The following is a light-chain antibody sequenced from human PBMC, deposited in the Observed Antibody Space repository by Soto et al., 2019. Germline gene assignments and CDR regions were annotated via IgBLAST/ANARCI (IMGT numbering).Light chain of an antibody. Sequence: LGSPVGDRNTNTCRASQSISSWLAWDQQKPGKAPXXLIYDASSLESGVPSRFRGSGSGTEFTLTISSQTPDDFATDDCQQYYSPLTFGGGTKVDIK. CDR3: QQYYSPLT. CDR2: DAS. J-gene: IGKJ4*01. V-gene: IGKV1-5*01. CDR1: QSISSW.